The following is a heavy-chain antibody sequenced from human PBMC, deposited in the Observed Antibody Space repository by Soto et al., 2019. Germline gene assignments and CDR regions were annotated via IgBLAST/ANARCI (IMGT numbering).Heavy chain of an antibody. CDR3: ARVNRSYRHYYYMDV. J-gene: IGHJ6*03. V-gene: IGHV4-39*07. CDR1: GGSISSSSYY. CDR2: INHSGST. D-gene: IGHD1-26*01. Sequence: SXTLSLTCTVSGGSISSSSYYWSWIRQPPGEVLEWIGEINHSGSTNYNPSLKSRVTISVDTSKNQFSLKLSSVTAADTAVYYCARVNRSYRHYYYMDVWGKGTTVTVSS.